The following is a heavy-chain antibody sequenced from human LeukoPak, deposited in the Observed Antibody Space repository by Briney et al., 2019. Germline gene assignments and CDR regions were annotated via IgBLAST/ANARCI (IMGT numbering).Heavy chain of an antibody. Sequence: PSETLSLTCAVYGGSFSGYYWSWIRQPAGKGLEWIGRIYTSGSTNYNPSLKSRVTISVDTSKNQFSLKLSSVTAADTAVYYCARDRDSSGYYYFDYWGQGTLVTVSS. J-gene: IGHJ4*02. CDR2: IYTSGST. CDR3: ARDRDSSGYYYFDY. D-gene: IGHD3-22*01. CDR1: GGSFSGYY. V-gene: IGHV4-4*07.